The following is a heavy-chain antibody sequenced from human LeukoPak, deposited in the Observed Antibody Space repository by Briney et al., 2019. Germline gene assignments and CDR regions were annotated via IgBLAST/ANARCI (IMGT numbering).Heavy chain of an antibody. D-gene: IGHD6-19*01. CDR3: AKDNWLPSSPAVAGLGD. J-gene: IGHJ4*02. CDR2: IRRDGSNR. V-gene: IGHV3-30*02. CDR1: GFTVSRNY. Sequence: GGSLRLSCAASGFTVSRNYMTWVRQAPGKGLEWVAFIRRDGSNRFYADSVKGRFTISRDNSRNTLYLQMNSLTVEDTAVYYCAKDNWLPSSPAVAGLGDWDQGTLVTVSS.